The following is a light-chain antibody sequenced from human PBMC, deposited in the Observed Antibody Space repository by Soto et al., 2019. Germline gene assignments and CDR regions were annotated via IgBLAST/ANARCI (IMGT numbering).Light chain of an antibody. J-gene: IGLJ2*01. CDR3: CSYAGSSSFRVL. CDR1: NSDVGTYNY. V-gene: IGLV2-11*01. CDR2: DVT. Sequence: QSALTQPRSVSGSPGQSVTISCTGTNSDVGTYNYVSWYQQHPGKAPKLIIYDVTKRPSGVPDRCSGSKSGNTASLIISGLQAADEAEYYCCCCSYAGSSSFRVLFGGGNQLTVL.